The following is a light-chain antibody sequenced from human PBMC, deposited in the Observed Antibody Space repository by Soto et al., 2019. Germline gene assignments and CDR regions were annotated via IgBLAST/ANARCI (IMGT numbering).Light chain of an antibody. Sequence: QSVLTQPASVSGSPGQSITISCTGTSSDIGGSNYVSWYQQHPGKAPKLMIYEVTNRPSGVSNRFSASKSGSTASLTISGLQSEDEADYYCSSYTTSSTLVFGGGTQLTVL. V-gene: IGLV2-14*01. CDR3: SSYTTSSTLV. J-gene: IGLJ3*02. CDR2: EVT. CDR1: SSDIGGSNY.